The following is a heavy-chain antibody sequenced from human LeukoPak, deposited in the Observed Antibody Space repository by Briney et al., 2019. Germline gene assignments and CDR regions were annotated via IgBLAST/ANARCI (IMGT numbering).Heavy chain of an antibody. CDR2: ISGSGGST. CDR1: GFTFSSYG. V-gene: IGHV3-23*01. CDR3: AEVLTTYCSGGSCYSRELDY. J-gene: IGHJ4*02. Sequence: SGGSLRLSCAASGFTFSSYGMSWVRQAPGKGLEWVSAISGSGGSTYYADSVKGRLTISRDNSKNTLYLQMNSLRAEDTAVYYCAEVLTTYCSGGSCYSRELDYWGQGTLVTVSS. D-gene: IGHD2-15*01.